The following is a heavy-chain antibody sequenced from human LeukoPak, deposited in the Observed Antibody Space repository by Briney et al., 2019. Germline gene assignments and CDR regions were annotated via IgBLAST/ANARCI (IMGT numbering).Heavy chain of an antibody. Sequence: PSQTLSLTCTVSGGSISSGSYYWSWIRQPAGKGLEWIGRIYTSGSTNYNPSLKSRVTISVDTSKNQFSLKLSSVTAADTAVYYCARFLLLWFGNSPGWFDPWGQGTLVTVSS. CDR2: IYTSGST. CDR3: ARFLLLWFGNSPGWFDP. J-gene: IGHJ5*02. V-gene: IGHV4-61*02. CDR1: GGSISSGSYY. D-gene: IGHD3-10*01.